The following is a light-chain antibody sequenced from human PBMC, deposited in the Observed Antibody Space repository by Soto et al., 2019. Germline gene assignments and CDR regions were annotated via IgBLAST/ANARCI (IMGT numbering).Light chain of an antibody. J-gene: IGKJ2*02. Sequence: EIVLTQSPGTLSLSPGERATLSCRASQSVSSSHLAWYQQKPGQTPRLLIYGASSRATGIPDRFSGSGSGTDFTLTINRLEPEDFAVYYCQQHGSSPGTFGQGTKLEIK. CDR3: QQHGSSPGT. CDR2: GAS. CDR1: QSVSSSH. V-gene: IGKV3-20*01.